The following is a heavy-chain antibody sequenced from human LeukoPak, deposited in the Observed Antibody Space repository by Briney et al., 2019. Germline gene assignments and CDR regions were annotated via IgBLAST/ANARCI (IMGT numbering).Heavy chain of an antibody. Sequence: ASVKVSCKASGYTFTSYAMNWVRQAPGQGLEWMGWINTNTGNSTYAQGFTGRFVFSLDTSVSTAYLQISSLKAEDTAVYYCARGPVPAAIIWFDPWGQGTLVTVSS. CDR3: ARGPVPAAIIWFDP. CDR1: GYTFTSYA. D-gene: IGHD2-2*01. J-gene: IGHJ5*02. V-gene: IGHV7-4-1*02. CDR2: INTNTGNS.